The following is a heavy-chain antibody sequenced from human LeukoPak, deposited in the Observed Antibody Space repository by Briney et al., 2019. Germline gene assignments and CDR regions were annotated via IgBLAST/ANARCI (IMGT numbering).Heavy chain of an antibody. D-gene: IGHD1-26*01. CDR1: GYTLTELS. Sequence: ASVKVCCKVSGYTLTELSMHWVRQAPGKGLEWMAGFDPEDGETIYAQKFQGRVTMTEDTSTDTAYMELSSLRSEDTAVYYCATDQMLEWERLSASDICGQGTMVTVSS. J-gene: IGHJ3*02. CDR3: ATDQMLEWERLSASDI. V-gene: IGHV1-24*01. CDR2: FDPEDGET.